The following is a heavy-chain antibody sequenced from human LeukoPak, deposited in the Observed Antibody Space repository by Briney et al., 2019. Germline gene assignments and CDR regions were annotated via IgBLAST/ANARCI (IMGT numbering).Heavy chain of an antibody. CDR3: AKGTYSYGSSR. CDR2: ISGSGGST. J-gene: IGHJ4*02. CDR1: GFTFSSYA. D-gene: IGHD5-18*01. V-gene: IGHV3-23*01. Sequence: GGSLRLSCAASGFTFSSYAMSWVRQAPGKGLEWVSGISGSGGSTYYADSVKGRFTISRDNSKNTLYLQMNSLSAEDTAVYYCAKGTYSYGSSRWGQGTLVTVSS.